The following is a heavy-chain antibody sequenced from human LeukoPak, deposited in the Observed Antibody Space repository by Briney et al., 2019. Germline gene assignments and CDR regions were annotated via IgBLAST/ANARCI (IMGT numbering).Heavy chain of an antibody. CDR1: GFTFSDYY. D-gene: IGHD5-12*01. CDR2: ISSSSSYT. J-gene: IGHJ4*02. CDR3: ARGRVGYSGYDVDY. V-gene: IGHV3-11*06. Sequence: GGSLRLSCAASGFTFSDYYMSWIRQAPGKGLEWVSYISSSSSYTNYVDSVKGRFTISRDNAKNSLYLQMNSLRAEDTAVYYCARGRVGYSGYDVDYWGQGTLVTVSS.